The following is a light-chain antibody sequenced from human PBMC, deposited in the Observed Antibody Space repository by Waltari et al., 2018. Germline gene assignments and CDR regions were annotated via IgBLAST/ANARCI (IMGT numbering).Light chain of an antibody. CDR3: QQYSGYST. Sequence: DIQLTQSPSTLSASAGDRVTITCRASQSIATWLAWHQQKPGKAPKLLLYKTSTLESGVPSRFSGSGSGTEFTLTISSLQPDDFATYYCQQYSGYSTFGQGTKLEIK. J-gene: IGKJ2*01. CDR1: QSIATW. V-gene: IGKV1-5*03. CDR2: KTS.